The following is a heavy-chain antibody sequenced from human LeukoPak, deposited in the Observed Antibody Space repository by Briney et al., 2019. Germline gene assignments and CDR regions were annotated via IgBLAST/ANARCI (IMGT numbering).Heavy chain of an antibody. Sequence: GGSLRLSCAASGFTFSSYGMHWVRQAPGKGLEWVAVISYDGSNKYYADSVKGRFTISRDNSKNTLYLQMNSLRAEDTAVYYCAKDRGVIVVVPAAMDYWGQGTLVTVSS. V-gene: IGHV3-30*18. D-gene: IGHD2-2*01. J-gene: IGHJ4*02. CDR1: GFTFSSYG. CDR2: ISYDGSNK. CDR3: AKDRGVIVVVPAAMDY.